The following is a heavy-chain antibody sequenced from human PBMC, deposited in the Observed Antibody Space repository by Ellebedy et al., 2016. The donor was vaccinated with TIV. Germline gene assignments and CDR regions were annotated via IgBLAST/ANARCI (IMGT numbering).Heavy chain of an antibody. V-gene: IGHV3-30*19. CDR2: ISYDGSHK. J-gene: IGHJ4*02. CDR3: ARVSGGSYLGVGCLDY. CDR1: GFSFRSYG. Sequence: GESLKISCTVSGFSFRSYGMHWVRQAPGKGLEWVAVISYDGSHKYYADSVKGRFTISIDNSNNTLYLQMNSLRPEDTAVYYCARVSGGSYLGVGCLDYWGQGTLVTVSS. D-gene: IGHD1-26*01.